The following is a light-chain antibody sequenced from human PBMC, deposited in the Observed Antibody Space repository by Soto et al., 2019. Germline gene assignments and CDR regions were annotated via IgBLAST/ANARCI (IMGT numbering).Light chain of an antibody. Sequence: EIVLTQSPGTLSLSPGERATLSCRASQSVSSNYLAWYQLKPGQAPRLLIYGASSRATGIPDRFSGSGSGTDFTLTISSLDPEDFAFYFCQQYGYSPRTFGQGTKVEIK. CDR1: QSVSSNY. CDR2: GAS. CDR3: QQYGYSPRT. J-gene: IGKJ1*01. V-gene: IGKV3-20*01.